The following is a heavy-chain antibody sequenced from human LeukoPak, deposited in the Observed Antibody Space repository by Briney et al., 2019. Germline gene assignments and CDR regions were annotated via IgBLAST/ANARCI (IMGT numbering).Heavy chain of an antibody. D-gene: IGHD3-22*01. V-gene: IGHV5-51*01. CDR1: GYSFTSHW. CDR2: IYPSDSDT. CDR3: ASPLGDYYDSSGYLDAFDI. J-gene: IGHJ3*02. Sequence: GESLKISCKGSGYSFTSHWIGWVRQMPGKGLEWMGIIYPSDSDTRYSPSFQGQVTISADKSISTAYEQWSSLKASDTAMYYCASPLGDYYDSSGYLDAFDIWGQGTMVTVSS.